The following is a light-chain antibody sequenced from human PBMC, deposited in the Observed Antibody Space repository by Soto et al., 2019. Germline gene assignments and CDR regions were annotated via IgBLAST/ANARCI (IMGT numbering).Light chain of an antibody. Sequence: QSVLTQPASVSGSPGHSITISCTGTSSDVGGFSYVSWFQQHPGKAPKLIIYEVTTRPSGVSSRFSGSKSGNTASLTISGLQADDEANYYCSSYTSSNTPYVFGTGTKLTVL. CDR1: SSDVGGFSY. CDR3: SSYTSSNTPYV. J-gene: IGLJ1*01. CDR2: EVT. V-gene: IGLV2-14*03.